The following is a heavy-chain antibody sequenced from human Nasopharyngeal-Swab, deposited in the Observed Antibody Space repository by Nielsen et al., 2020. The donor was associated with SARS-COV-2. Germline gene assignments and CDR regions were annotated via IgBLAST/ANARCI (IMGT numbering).Heavy chain of an antibody. D-gene: IGHD6-13*01. CDR1: GFTLSSYE. J-gene: IGHJ3*02. CDR3: ARDGSSSSWYETGAFDI. V-gene: IGHV3-48*03. CDR2: ISSSGSTI. Sequence: LKISCAASGFTLSSYEMNWVRQAPGKGLEWVSYISSSGSTIYYADSVKGRFTISRDNAKNSLYLQMNSLRAEDTAVYYCARDGSSSSWYETGAFDIWGQGTMVTVSS.